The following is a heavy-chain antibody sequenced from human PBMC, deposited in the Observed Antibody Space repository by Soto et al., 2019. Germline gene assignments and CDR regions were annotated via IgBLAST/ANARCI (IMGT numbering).Heavy chain of an antibody. CDR2: IDPSDSYT. CDR1: EYSFTSYW. J-gene: IGHJ6*02. CDR3: AGLEQWRLHGGMDV. Sequence: HGESLKISCKGSEYSFTSYWISWVRQMPGKGLEWMGRIDPSDSYTNYSPSFQGHVTISADKSISTAYLQWSSLKASDTAMYYCAGLEQWRLHGGMDVWGQGTTVTVSS. D-gene: IGHD6-19*01. V-gene: IGHV5-10-1*01.